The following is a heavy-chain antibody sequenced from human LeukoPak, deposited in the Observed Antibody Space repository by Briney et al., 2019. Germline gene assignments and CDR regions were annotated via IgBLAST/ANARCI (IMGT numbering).Heavy chain of an antibody. V-gene: IGHV4-61*02. J-gene: IGHJ6*03. D-gene: IGHD5-24*01. CDR1: GGSISSGSYY. CDR3: ARVISVEMATMGAYYYYYYMDV. CDR2: IYTSGST. Sequence: KPSETLSLTCTVSGGSISSGSYYWSWIRQPAGKGLEWIGRIYTSGSTNYNPSLKSRVTISVDTSKNQFSLKLSSVTAADTAVYYCARVISVEMATMGAYYYYYYMDVWGKGTTVTISS.